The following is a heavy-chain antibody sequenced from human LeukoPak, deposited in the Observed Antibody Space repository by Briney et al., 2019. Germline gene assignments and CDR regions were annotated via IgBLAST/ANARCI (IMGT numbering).Heavy chain of an antibody. D-gene: IGHD3-16*02. CDR1: GGSISSYY. J-gene: IGHJ3*02. Sequence: PSETLSLTCTVSGGSISSYYWSWIRQPPGKGLEWIGYIYYSGSTNYNPSLKSRVTISVDTSKNQFSLKLSSVTAADTAVYYCARDWSASLYDYVWGSYRSQAFDIWGQGTMVTVSS. CDR2: IYYSGST. CDR3: ARDWSASLYDYVWGSYRSQAFDI. V-gene: IGHV4-59*01.